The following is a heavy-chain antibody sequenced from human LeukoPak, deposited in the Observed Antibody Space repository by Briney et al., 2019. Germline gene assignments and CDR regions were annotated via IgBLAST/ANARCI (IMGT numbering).Heavy chain of an antibody. CDR2: INHSGST. D-gene: IGHD6-6*01. CDR1: GFTFSSYW. CDR3: ARAADPIAARPNAAFDI. J-gene: IGHJ3*02. V-gene: IGHV4-34*01. Sequence: GSLRLSCAASGFTFSSYWMNWARQPPGKGLEWIGEINHSGSTNYNPSLKSRVTISVDTSKNQFSLKLSSVTAADTAVYHCARAADPIAARPNAAFDIWGQGTMVTVSS.